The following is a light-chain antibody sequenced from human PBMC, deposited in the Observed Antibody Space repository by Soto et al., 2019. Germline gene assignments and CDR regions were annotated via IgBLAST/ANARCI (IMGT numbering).Light chain of an antibody. CDR1: QSLGSAY. J-gene: IGKJ3*01. CDR2: GAS. Sequence: EIVLTQSPGTLPLSPGERGTLSCRANQSLGSAYLAWYQQKPGQAPRLLIHGASSRAAAIPDRFSGSGSGTDFTLTISNLEPEDFAVYYCQQYAASPFPFGPGTKVDAK. CDR3: QQYAASPFP. V-gene: IGKV3-20*01.